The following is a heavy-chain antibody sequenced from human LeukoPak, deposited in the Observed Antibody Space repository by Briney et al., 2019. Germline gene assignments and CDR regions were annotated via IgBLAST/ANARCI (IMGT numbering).Heavy chain of an antibody. CDR2: ISGSGGST. CDR1: GFTFSSYA. J-gene: IGHJ5*02. V-gene: IGHV3-23*01. CDR3: ARDRSGSYPNWFDP. D-gene: IGHD3-10*01. Sequence: GGSLRLSCAASGFTFSSYAMSWVRQAPGKGLEWVSAISGSGGSTYYAGSVKGRFTISRDNSKNTLYLQMNSLRAEDTALYYCARDRSGSYPNWFDPWGQGTLVTVSS.